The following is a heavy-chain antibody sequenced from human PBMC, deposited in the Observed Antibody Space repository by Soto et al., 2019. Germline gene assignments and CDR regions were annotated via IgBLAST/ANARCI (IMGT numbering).Heavy chain of an antibody. Sequence: PSETLSLTCTVSGGSISTYYWSWIRQPPGKGLEWIGHIYYSGSTNYNPSLKSRVTISVDTSNNHFSLKLSSVTAADTAMYYCARSSPRVVSPWDYWGQGTPVTVSS. CDR3: ARSSPRVVSPWDY. J-gene: IGHJ4*02. D-gene: IGHD3-3*01. CDR2: IYYSGST. V-gene: IGHV4-59*01. CDR1: GGSISTYY.